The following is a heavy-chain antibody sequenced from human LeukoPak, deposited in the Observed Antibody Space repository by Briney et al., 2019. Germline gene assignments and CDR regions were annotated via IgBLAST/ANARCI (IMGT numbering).Heavy chain of an antibody. CDR3: AKDRIPDGRYSIDF. D-gene: IGHD5-24*01. J-gene: IGHJ4*02. CDR2: IIGNGGDI. V-gene: IGHV3-23*01. Sequence: GGYLRLSCAASGFTFNTYAMNWVRQAPGKGLEWVSVIIGNGGDIHYAGSVRGRFTISRGNSKNTLYLQMNSLRVEDTAVYYCAKDRIPDGRYSIDFWGPGTLVTVSS. CDR1: GFTFNTYA.